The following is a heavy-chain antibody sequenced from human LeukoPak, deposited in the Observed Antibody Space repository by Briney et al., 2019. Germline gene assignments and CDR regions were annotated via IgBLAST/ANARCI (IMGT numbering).Heavy chain of an antibody. CDR3: ARGRVRCSSTSCSPPYYFDY. V-gene: IGHV4-34*01. CDR2: INHSGST. J-gene: IGHJ4*02. Sequence: PSETLSLTCAVYGGSFSGYYWSWIRQPPGKGLEWIGEINHSGSTNYNPSLKSRVTISVDTSKNQFSLKLSSVTAADTAVYYCARGRVRCSSTSCSPPYYFDYWGQGTLVTVSS. CDR1: GGSFSGYY. D-gene: IGHD2-2*01.